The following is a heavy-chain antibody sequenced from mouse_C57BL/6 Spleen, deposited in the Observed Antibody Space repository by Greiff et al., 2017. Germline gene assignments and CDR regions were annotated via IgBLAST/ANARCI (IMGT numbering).Heavy chain of an antibody. D-gene: IGHD2-10*02. V-gene: IGHV1-61*01. CDR1: GYTFTSYW. Sequence: QVQLQQSGAELVRPGSSVKLSCKASGYTFTSYWMDWVQQTPGQGLEWIGNIYPSDSETHYNQKFKDKATLTVDKSSSTAYMQLSSLTSEDSAGYDCARALVDYWGQGTTLTVSS. J-gene: IGHJ2*01. CDR3: ARALVDY. CDR2: IYPSDSET.